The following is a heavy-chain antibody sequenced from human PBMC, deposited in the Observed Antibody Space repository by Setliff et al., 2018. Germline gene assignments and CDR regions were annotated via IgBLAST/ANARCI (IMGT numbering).Heavy chain of an antibody. J-gene: IGHJ4*02. D-gene: IGHD2-15*01. V-gene: IGHV3-23*01. CDR3: VKDRYCSDASCSPDYFDY. CDR1: GFTFSNYA. Sequence: VSGFTFSNYAMSWVRRAPGKGLAWVSGITGGGGSTYYADPVKGRFTISRDNSKNTLYLQMNSLRAEDTAVYYCVKDRYCSDASCSPDYFDYWGQGTLVTVSS. CDR2: ITGGGGST.